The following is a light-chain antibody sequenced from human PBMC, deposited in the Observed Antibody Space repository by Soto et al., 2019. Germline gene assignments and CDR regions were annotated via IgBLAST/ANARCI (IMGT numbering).Light chain of an antibody. CDR3: LQYHNLWT. CDR2: RAS. CDR1: QNIYYN. V-gene: IGKV3-15*01. J-gene: IGKJ1*01. Sequence: IVMTQSPATLSLSPGERATLSCRAGQNIYYNVDWYQHRPGQAPRLLIYRASTRATGVPASFSGSGSGTEFTLTISGLQSEDFAVYSCLQYHNLWTFGQGTKVEI.